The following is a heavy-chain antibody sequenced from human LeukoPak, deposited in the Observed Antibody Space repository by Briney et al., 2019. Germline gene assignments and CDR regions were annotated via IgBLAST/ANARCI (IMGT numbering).Heavy chain of an antibody. CDR1: GYTFTGYY. CDR3: ARSSSGWYDASDI. Sequence: GASVKVSCKASGYTFTGYYMHWVRQAPGQGLEWMGWINPNSGGTNYAQKFQGRVTMTRDTSISTAYMELSRLRSDDTAVYYCARSSSGWYDASDIWGQGTMVTVSS. CDR2: INPNSGGT. D-gene: IGHD6-19*01. V-gene: IGHV1-2*02. J-gene: IGHJ3*02.